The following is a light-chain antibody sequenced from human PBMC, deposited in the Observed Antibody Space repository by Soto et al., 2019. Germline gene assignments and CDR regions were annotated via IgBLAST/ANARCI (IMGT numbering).Light chain of an antibody. CDR2: AAS. J-gene: IGKJ2*01. Sequence: DIQMTQSPSSLSASVGDRVTITCRASQSIAYYVNWFQQKPGKAPKLLIYAASSLQSGVPSRFSGSGSWTDFTRTISSLQPEDFATYYCQQSSNSPMYTFGQGT. CDR3: QQSSNSPMYT. CDR1: QSIAYY. V-gene: IGKV1-39*01.